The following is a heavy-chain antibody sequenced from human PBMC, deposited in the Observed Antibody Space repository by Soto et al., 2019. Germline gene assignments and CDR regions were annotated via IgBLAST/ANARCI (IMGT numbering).Heavy chain of an antibody. CDR2: INPDNGNT. CDR1: GYTFTRYT. J-gene: IGHJ5*02. CDR3: ARGIATGQLDP. D-gene: IGHD2-15*01. V-gene: IGHV1-3*01. Sequence: RASVKVSCKASGYTFTRYTMNWVRQAPGQRPEWMGWINPDNGNTKSSQKFQDRVIITRDTSASTAYMDLSSLRSEDTAVYYCARGIATGQLDPWGQGTLVTVSS.